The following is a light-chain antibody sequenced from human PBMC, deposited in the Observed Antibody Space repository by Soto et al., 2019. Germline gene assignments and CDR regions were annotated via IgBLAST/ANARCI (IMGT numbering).Light chain of an antibody. V-gene: IGLV2-14*01. Sequence: QSALTQPASVSGSPGQSITISCTGTSSDIGAYKYVSWYQQYPGKAPKLIIYEVRNRPSGISDRFSGSKSASTASLTISGLQAEDEGDYYCASYAGSRTYVFGSGTKLTVL. J-gene: IGLJ1*01. CDR3: ASYAGSRTYV. CDR2: EVR. CDR1: SSDIGAYKY.